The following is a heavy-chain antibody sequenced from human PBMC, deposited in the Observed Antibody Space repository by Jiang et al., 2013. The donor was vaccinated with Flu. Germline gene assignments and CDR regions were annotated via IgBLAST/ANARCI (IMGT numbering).Heavy chain of an antibody. CDR3: AKVEWFGDSYYFDY. Sequence: VQLVESGGGLVQPGRSLRLSCTASGFTFDDYSMHWVRQAPGKGLEWVSGISWNSGSSDYANSVKGRFTISRDNAKNSLYLQMNSLIPEDTALYYCAKVEWFGDSYYFDYWGQGTLVTVSS. D-gene: IGHD3-10*01. J-gene: IGHJ4*02. V-gene: IGHV3-9*01. CDR2: ISWNSGSS. CDR1: GFTFDDYS.